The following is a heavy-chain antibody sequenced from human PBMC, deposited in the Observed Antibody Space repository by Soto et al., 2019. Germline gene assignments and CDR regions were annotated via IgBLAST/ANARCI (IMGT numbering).Heavy chain of an antibody. CDR1: GGTFSSYA. V-gene: IGHV1-69*12. Sequence: QVQLVQSGAEVKKPGSSVKVSCKASGGTFSSYAISWVRQAPGQGLEWMGGIIPIFGTANYAQKFQGRVTITADDSKSTAYMEMSSMRSEDTAVYYCARDRKYYDSSGEDWYFDLWGRGTLVTVSS. D-gene: IGHD3-22*01. CDR3: ARDRKYYDSSGEDWYFDL. J-gene: IGHJ2*01. CDR2: IIPIFGTA.